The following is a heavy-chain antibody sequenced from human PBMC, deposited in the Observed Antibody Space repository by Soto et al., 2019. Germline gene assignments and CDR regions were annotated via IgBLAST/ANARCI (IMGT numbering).Heavy chain of an antibody. CDR3: AREKGPLYSRGWYDFDY. D-gene: IGHD6-19*01. V-gene: IGHV3-7*01. J-gene: IGHJ4*02. Sequence: PGGPLRLSCAASGFTFSSYWLGGVRQSPGKGLEWVANIKQDGSEKYYVDSVKGRFTISRDNAKNSLYLQMNSLRAEDTAVYYCAREKGPLYSRGWYDFDYWGQGT. CDR1: GFTFSSYW. CDR2: IKQDGSEK.